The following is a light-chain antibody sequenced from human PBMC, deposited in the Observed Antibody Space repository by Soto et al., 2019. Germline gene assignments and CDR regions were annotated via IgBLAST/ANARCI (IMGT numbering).Light chain of an antibody. J-gene: IGLJ1*01. V-gene: IGLV2-14*01. Sequence: QSALTQPASVSGSPGQSITISCTGTSSDVGGYNYVSWFQHHPGKAPKLIIYEVSYWPSGVSARFSGSKSGDTASLTISGLQAEDEADYYCSSFTNTITRYAFGTGTKVTVL. CDR3: SSFTNTITRYA. CDR1: SSDVGGYNY. CDR2: EVS.